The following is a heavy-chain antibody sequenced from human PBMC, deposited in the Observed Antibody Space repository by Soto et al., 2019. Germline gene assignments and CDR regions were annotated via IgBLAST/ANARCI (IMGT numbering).Heavy chain of an antibody. V-gene: IGHV3-48*02. CDR1: GFTLNSFS. CDR3: VRGRSDSLMDV. CDR2: ISSSRATI. Sequence: PGGSLRLSCAGSGFTLNSFSMNWVRQAPGKGLEWVSYISSSRATILYTDSVKGRFTVSRDDAKNSLYLQMNSLRDDDTAVYYCVRGRSDSLMDVWGQGTTVTVSS. D-gene: IGHD2-15*01. J-gene: IGHJ6*02.